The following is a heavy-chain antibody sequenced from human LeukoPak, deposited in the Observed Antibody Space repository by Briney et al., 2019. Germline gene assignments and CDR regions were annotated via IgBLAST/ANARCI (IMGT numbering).Heavy chain of an antibody. J-gene: IGHJ4*02. CDR2: IYHSDSDT. CDR3: ARGAVAGPLDY. CDR1: GYSFTSYW. D-gene: IGHD6-19*01. Sequence: GESLMISCQGSGYSFTSYWIGWVRQMPGKGLEWMGIIYHSDSDTRYIPSVQGQVPISADKSISTAYRQWSSLKASYTAMYYCARGAVAGPLDYWGQGTLVTVSS. V-gene: IGHV5-51*01.